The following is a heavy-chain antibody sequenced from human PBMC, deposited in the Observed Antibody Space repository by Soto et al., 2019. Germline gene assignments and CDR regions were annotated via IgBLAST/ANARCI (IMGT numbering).Heavy chain of an antibody. Sequence: GALRLSCAASGFTFSDYYMSWIRQAPGKGLEWVSYISSSGSTIYYADSVKGRFTISRDNAKNSLYLQMNSLRAEDTAVYYCARGVVVPAAAFDYWGQGTLVTVSS. CDR1: GFTFSDYY. CDR2: ISSSGSTI. CDR3: ARGVVVPAAAFDY. V-gene: IGHV3-11*01. D-gene: IGHD2-2*01. J-gene: IGHJ4*02.